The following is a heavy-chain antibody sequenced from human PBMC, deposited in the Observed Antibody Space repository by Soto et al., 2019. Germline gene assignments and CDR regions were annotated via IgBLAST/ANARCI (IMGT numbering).Heavy chain of an antibody. J-gene: IGHJ6*02. D-gene: IGHD7-27*01. CDR2: ILSIFGTT. Sequence: QVQLVQSGAEVKKRGSSVKVSCKASGGTFKIYNINCVRQAHGQGLEWMGGILSIFGTTNYAQRFQGRLTIIADDSTSTAYMELSSLRSEDTAVYYCARDETGDSYYYYYGMEVWGQGTTVTGTS. V-gene: IGHV1-69*01. CDR1: GGTFKIYN. CDR3: ARDETGDSYYYYYGMEV.